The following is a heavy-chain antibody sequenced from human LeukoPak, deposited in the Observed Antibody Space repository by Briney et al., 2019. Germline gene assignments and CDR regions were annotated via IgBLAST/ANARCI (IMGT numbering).Heavy chain of an antibody. CDR3: PRDRPLYGMDV. D-gene: IGHD6-6*01. J-gene: IGHJ6*02. CDR2: IDYSGST. Sequence: SETLSLTCTVSGGSICTYYWSWIRQPPGKGLEWLGNIDYSGSTNYNPSLRSRVTISEDTSKNQFSLKLTSVIAADTAVYYCPRDRPLYGMDVWGQGTTVTVSS. CDR1: GGSICTYY. V-gene: IGHV4-59*01.